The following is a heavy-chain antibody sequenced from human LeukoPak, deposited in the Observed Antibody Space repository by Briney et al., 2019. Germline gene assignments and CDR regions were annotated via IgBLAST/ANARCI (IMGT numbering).Heavy chain of an antibody. Sequence: SETLSLTCTVSGGSITSYYWSWIRQPPGQGLEWIGSIYYSGSTTYNPSLKSRLTISVDTSRNQFSLKLSSVTAADTAVYYCARGSTYPPWLFDYWGQGTLVTVSS. CDR1: GGSITSYY. CDR2: IYYSGST. CDR3: ARGSTYPPWLFDY. J-gene: IGHJ4*02. D-gene: IGHD5-24*01. V-gene: IGHV4-59*12.